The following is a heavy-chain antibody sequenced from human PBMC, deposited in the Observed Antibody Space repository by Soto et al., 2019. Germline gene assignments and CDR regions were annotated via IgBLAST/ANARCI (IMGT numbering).Heavy chain of an antibody. D-gene: IGHD2-15*01. CDR1: GGSISSGDYY. V-gene: IGHV4-30-4*01. J-gene: IGHJ6*02. CDR3: ARESYCSGCSCYSYVNYCDGRVV. CDR2: IYYSGST. Sequence: PSETLSLTCTVSGGSISSGDYYWSWIRQPPGKGLEWIGYIYYSGSTYYNPSLKSRVTISVDTSKNQFSLKLSSVTAAVTAVNYCARESYCSGCSCYSYVNYCDGRVVWSQGTTVTVSS.